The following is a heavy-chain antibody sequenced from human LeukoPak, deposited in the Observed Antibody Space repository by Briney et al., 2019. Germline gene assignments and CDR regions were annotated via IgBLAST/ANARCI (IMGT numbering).Heavy chain of an antibody. J-gene: IGHJ4*02. CDR1: GFTVSSNS. D-gene: IGHD3-16*01. V-gene: IGHV3-53*01. CDR2: IYSAGST. CDR3: ARRAGAYTHPYDY. Sequence: GGSLRLSCTVSGFTVSSNSMSWVRQAPGKGLEWVSFIYSAGSTHYSDSVKGRFTISIDNSKNTLYLQMNSLSAEDTAVYYCARRAGAYTHPYDYWGQGTLVTVSS.